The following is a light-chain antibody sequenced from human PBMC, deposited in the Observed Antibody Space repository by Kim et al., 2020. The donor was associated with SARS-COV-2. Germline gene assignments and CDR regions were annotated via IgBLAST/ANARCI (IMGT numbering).Light chain of an antibody. CDR1: ELGDKY. V-gene: IGLV3-1*01. J-gene: IGLJ2*01. Sequence: VSPGRTASITCAGDELGDKYVFWYQQEPGQSPVLVIYQDIKRPSGIPGRFSASNFGNTATLTISGTQATDEADYYCQAWDSGTAVVFGEGTQLTVL. CDR2: QDI. CDR3: QAWDSGTAVV.